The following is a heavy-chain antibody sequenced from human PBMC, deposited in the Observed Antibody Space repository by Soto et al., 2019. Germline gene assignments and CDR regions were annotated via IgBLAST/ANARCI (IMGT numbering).Heavy chain of an antibody. CDR2: ISYGGST. CDR3: ARHRRETGTYAQPLDY. J-gene: IGHJ4*02. V-gene: IGHV4-39*01. Sequence: PSETLSLTCTVSGGSISSSSYYWGWVRQPPGKGLEWIGAISYGGSTYHNTSLRSRVTISVDTSKIQFSLDLTSVTAADTAVYYCARHRRETGTYAQPLDYWGQGTLVTVSS. D-gene: IGHD1-1*01. CDR1: GGSISSSSYY.